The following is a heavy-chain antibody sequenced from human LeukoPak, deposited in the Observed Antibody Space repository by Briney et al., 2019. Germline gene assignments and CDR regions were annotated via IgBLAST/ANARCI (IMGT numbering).Heavy chain of an antibody. Sequence: ASVKVSCKVSGYTLTELSMHWVRQAPGKGLEWMGGFDPEDGETIYAQKFQGRVTITADKSTSTAYMELSSLRSEDTAVYYCARDRVMSDTAMVSYYYGMDVWGQGTTVTVSS. V-gene: IGHV1-24*01. CDR1: GYTLTELS. CDR2: FDPEDGET. CDR3: ARDRVMSDTAMVSYYYGMDV. D-gene: IGHD5-18*01. J-gene: IGHJ6*02.